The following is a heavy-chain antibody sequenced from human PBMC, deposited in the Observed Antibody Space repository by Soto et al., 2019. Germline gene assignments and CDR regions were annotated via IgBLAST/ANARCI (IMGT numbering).Heavy chain of an antibody. Sequence: GGSLRLSCAASGFTFSSYSMNWVRQAPGKGLEWVSSISSSSYIYYADSVKGRFTISRDNAKNSLYLQMNSLRAEDTAVYYCARGYDFWSGYLPAANWFDPWGQGTLVTVSS. CDR3: ARGYDFWSGYLPAANWFDP. V-gene: IGHV3-21*01. CDR2: ISSSSYI. D-gene: IGHD3-3*01. J-gene: IGHJ5*02. CDR1: GFTFSSYS.